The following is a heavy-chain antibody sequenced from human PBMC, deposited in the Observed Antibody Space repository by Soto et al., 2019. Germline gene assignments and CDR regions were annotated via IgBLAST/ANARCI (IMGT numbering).Heavy chain of an antibody. Sequence: SGGSLRLSCAASGFTFSSYAMHWVRQAPGKGLEWVAVISYDGSNKYYADSVKGRFTISRDNSKNTLYLQMNSLRAEDTAVYYRARPGTYGDYLDYWGQGTLVTVSS. CDR2: ISYDGSNK. V-gene: IGHV3-30-3*01. D-gene: IGHD4-17*01. J-gene: IGHJ4*02. CDR1: GFTFSSYA. CDR3: ARPGTYGDYLDY.